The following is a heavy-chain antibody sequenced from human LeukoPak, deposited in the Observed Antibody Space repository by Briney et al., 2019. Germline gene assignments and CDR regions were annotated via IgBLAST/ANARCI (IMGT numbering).Heavy chain of an antibody. J-gene: IGHJ4*02. Sequence: GASVKVSCKASGGTFSSYAISWVRQTPGQGLEWMGYIHPYRGVTNYAHKFHGRVTLTRDTSINTAYMELSSLRSDDTAVYYCARVRGQQLGVIDYWGQGTLVTVSS. CDR3: ARVRGQQLGVIDY. V-gene: IGHV1-2*07. D-gene: IGHD3-10*01. CDR2: IHPYRGVT. CDR1: GGTFSSYA.